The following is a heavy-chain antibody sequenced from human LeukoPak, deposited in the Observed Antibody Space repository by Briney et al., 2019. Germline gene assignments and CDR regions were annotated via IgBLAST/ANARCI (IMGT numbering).Heavy chain of an antibody. J-gene: IGHJ6*02. CDR2: TRNKANSYTT. CDR3: ARWAVDYYYGMDV. Sequence: GGSLRVSCAASGFTFSDHYIDWVRQAPGKGLEWVGRTRNKANSYTTEYAASVKGRFTISRDDSKNSLYLQMNSLKTEDTAVYYCARWAVDYYYGMDVWGQGTTVTVSS. V-gene: IGHV3-72*01. CDR1: GFTFSDHY. D-gene: IGHD4-23*01.